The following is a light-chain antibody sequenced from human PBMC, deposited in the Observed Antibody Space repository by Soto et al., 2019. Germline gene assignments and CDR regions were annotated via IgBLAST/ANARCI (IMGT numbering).Light chain of an antibody. Sequence: QSALTQPASVSGSPGQSITISCTGTGSDVGGYDYVSWYQQHPGKAPKVIITEVSNRPSGVSNRFSGSKSGNTASLTISGLQAEDEADYYCSSYISSTFLVFGGGTKLTVL. V-gene: IGLV2-14*01. CDR1: GSDVGGYDY. CDR2: EVS. J-gene: IGLJ2*01. CDR3: SSYISSTFLV.